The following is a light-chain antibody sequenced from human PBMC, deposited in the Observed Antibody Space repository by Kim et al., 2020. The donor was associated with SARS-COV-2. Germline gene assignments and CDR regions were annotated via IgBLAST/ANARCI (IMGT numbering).Light chain of an antibody. J-gene: IGKJ1*01. V-gene: IGKV3-20*01. CDR3: QWYGSTPRT. CDR2: DVS. CDR1: QTVTDNY. Sequence: EIVLTQSPGTLSLSPGEGASLSCRASQTVTDNYLGWYQQRPGQAPRLLIYDVSTRATGVPDRFSGSGSGTDFSLSISRLEPEDSAVYYCQWYGSTPRTFGQGTKVEIK.